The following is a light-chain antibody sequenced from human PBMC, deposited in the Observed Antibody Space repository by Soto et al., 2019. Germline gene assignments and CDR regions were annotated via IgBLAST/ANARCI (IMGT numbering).Light chain of an antibody. V-gene: IGLV2-14*01. CDR3: NSYTGSRTYEV. CDR1: SSDVGGYNY. CDR2: DVS. J-gene: IGLJ2*01. Sequence: QSALTQPASVSGSPGQSITISCTGTSSDVGGYNYVSWYQQHPGKAPKLMIYDVSNRPSGVSNRFSGSKSANTASLTISGLQAEDEADYYCNSYTGSRTYEVFGGGTKVTVL.